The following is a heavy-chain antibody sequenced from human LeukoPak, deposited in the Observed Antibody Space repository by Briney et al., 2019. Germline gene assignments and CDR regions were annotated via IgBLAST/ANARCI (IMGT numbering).Heavy chain of an antibody. V-gene: IGHV1-24*01. Sequence: ASVKVSCKVSGYTLTELSMHWVRQAPGKGLEWMGGFDPEDGETIYAQKFQGRVTMTEDTSTDTAYMELSSLRSEDTAVYYCATQYRGYDSSGYYFYFDYWGQGTLVTVSS. CDR2: FDPEDGET. CDR1: GYTLTELS. CDR3: ATQYRGYDSSGYYFYFDY. D-gene: IGHD3-22*01. J-gene: IGHJ4*02.